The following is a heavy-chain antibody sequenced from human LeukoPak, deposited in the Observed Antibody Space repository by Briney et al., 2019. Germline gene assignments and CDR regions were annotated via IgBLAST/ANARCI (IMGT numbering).Heavy chain of an antibody. Sequence: SETLSLTCAVYGGSFSGYYWSWIRQPPGKGLEWIGEINHSGSTNYNPSLKSRVTISVDTSKNQFSPKLSSVTAADTAVYYCARGLSYRGTDMDVWGKGTTVTVSS. V-gene: IGHV4-34*01. CDR2: INHSGST. D-gene: IGHD2-21*01. CDR1: GGSFSGYY. J-gene: IGHJ6*03. CDR3: ARGLSYRGTDMDV.